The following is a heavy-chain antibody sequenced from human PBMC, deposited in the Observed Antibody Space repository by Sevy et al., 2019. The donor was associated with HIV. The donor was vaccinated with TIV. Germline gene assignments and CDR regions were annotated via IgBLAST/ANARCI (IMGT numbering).Heavy chain of an antibody. Sequence: ASVKVSCKASGYTFTSYGISWVRQAPGQGLEWMGWISAYNGNTNYAQKLQGRVTMTTDKSTSTAYMELRSLRSDDTAVYYCARGSSGSYGTFHYYYGMDVWGQGTTVTVSS. CDR3: ARGSSGSYGTFHYYYGMDV. CDR2: ISAYNGNT. D-gene: IGHD6-19*01. J-gene: IGHJ6*02. V-gene: IGHV1-18*01. CDR1: GYTFTSYG.